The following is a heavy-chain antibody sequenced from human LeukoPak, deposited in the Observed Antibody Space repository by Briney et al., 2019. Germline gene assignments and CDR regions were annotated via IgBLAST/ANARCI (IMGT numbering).Heavy chain of an antibody. Sequence: ASVKVSCKASGYTFTSYGISWVRQAPGQGLEWMGWISAYNGNTNYAQKLQGRVTMTTDTSTSTAYMELRSLRSDDTAVYYCARVVPGVSSIAARNWFDPWGQGTLVTVSS. V-gene: IGHV1-18*01. J-gene: IGHJ5*02. CDR2: ISAYNGNT. CDR3: ARVVPGVSSIAARNWFDP. CDR1: GYTFTSYG. D-gene: IGHD6-6*01.